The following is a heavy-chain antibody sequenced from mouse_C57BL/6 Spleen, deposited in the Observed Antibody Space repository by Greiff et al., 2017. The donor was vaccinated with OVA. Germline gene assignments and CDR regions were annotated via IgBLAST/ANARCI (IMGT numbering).Heavy chain of an antibody. CDR1: GFNIKDDY. CDR2: IDPENGDT. Sequence: EVQLQQSGAELVRPGASVKLSCTASGFNIKDDYMHWVKQRPEQGLEWIGWIDPENGDTEYASKFQGKATITADTSSNTAYLQLSSLTSEDTAVYYCTTRLTGTAYWGQGTLVTVSA. V-gene: IGHV14-4*01. CDR3: TTRLTGTAY. J-gene: IGHJ3*01. D-gene: IGHD4-1*01.